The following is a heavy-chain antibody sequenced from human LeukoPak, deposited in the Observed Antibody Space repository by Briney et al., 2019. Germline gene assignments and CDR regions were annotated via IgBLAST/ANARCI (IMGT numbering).Heavy chain of an antibody. CDR3: ASGEWELQMVPQYFQH. CDR2: IIPIFGTA. CDR1: GGTFISYA. J-gene: IGHJ1*01. D-gene: IGHD1-26*01. V-gene: IGHV1-69*13. Sequence: ASVKVSCKASGGTFISYAISWVRQAPGQGLEWMGGIIPIFGTANYAQKFQGRVTITADESTSTAYMELSSLRSEDTAVYYCASGEWELQMVPQYFQHWGQGTLVTVSS.